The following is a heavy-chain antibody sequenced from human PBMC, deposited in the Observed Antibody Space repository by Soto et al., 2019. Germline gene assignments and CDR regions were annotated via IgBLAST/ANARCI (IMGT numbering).Heavy chain of an antibody. CDR3: ARVVVYGDYYAFDI. V-gene: IGHV4-34*01. Sequence: PSETLSLTCAVYGGSFSGYYWSWIRQPPGKGLEWIGEINHSGSTNYNPSLKSRVTISVDTSKNQLSLKLSSVTAADTAVYYCARVVVYGDYYAFDIWGQGTMVTVSS. D-gene: IGHD4-17*01. CDR1: GGSFSGYY. CDR2: INHSGST. J-gene: IGHJ3*02.